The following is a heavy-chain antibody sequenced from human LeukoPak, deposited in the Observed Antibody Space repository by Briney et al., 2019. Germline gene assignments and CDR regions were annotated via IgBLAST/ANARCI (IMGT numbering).Heavy chain of an antibody. J-gene: IGHJ4*02. D-gene: IGHD2-15*01. CDR1: SGSISSYY. Sequence: SETLSLTCNVSSGSISSYYWSWIRQPPGKGLEWIGYIYYSGSTNYNPSLKSRVTISVDTSKNQFSLKLTSVTAADTAVYYCARGYCSAGTCYPLDYWGQGTLVTVSS. V-gene: IGHV4-59*01. CDR2: IYYSGST. CDR3: ARGYCSAGTCYPLDY.